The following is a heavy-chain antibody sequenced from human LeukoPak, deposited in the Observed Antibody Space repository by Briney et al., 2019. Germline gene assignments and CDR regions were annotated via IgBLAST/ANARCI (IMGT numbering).Heavy chain of an antibody. CDR1: GGSISSHY. V-gene: IGHV4-59*11. CDR2: IYYSGST. Sequence: SETLSLTCTVSGGSISSHYWSWIRQPPGKGLEWIGYIYYSGSTNYNPSLKSRVTISVDTSKNQFSLKLSSVTAADTAVYYCARAEVLNWFDPWGQGTLVTVSS. D-gene: IGHD1-14*01. CDR3: ARAEVLNWFDP. J-gene: IGHJ5*02.